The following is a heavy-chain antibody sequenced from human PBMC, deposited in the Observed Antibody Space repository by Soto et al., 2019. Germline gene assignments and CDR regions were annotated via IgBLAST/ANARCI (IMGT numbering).Heavy chain of an antibody. CDR1: GFTFSSYG. D-gene: IGHD3-9*01. V-gene: IGHV3-30*18. CDR3: AKDGELGDILTGYYYFDY. Sequence: GGSLRLSCAASGFTFSSYGMHWVRQAPGKGLEWVAVISYDGSNKYYADSVKGRFTISRDNSKNTLYLQMNSLRAEDTAVYYCAKDGELGDILTGYYYFDYWGQGTLVTVSS. J-gene: IGHJ4*02. CDR2: ISYDGSNK.